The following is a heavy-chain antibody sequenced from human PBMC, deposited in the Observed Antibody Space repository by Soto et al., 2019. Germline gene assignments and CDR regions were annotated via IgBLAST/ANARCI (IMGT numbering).Heavy chain of an antibody. Sequence: QVQLQQWGAGLLKPSETLSLTCAVYGGSFSGYYWSWIRQPPGKGLEWIGEINHSGSTNYNPSLKSRVTIAVDTSKNQFSLKRSSVTAADTAVYYCARGRRDYVWGSYRGYFDYWGQGTLVTVSS. J-gene: IGHJ4*02. CDR1: GGSFSGYY. CDR3: ARGRRDYVWGSYRGYFDY. CDR2: INHSGST. D-gene: IGHD3-16*02. V-gene: IGHV4-34*01.